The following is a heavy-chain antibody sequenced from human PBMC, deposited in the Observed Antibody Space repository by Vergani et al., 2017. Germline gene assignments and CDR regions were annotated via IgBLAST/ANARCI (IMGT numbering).Heavy chain of an antibody. Sequence: QVQLQVSGPGLVKPSQTLSLTCTVSGGSISSGDYYWSWIRQPPGKGLEWIGYIYYSGSTYYNPSLKSRVTISVDTSKNQFSLKLSSVTAADTAVYYCARNPYCGGDCYSDAFDIWGQGTMVTVSS. CDR3: ARNPYCGGDCYSDAFDI. V-gene: IGHV4-30-4*08. CDR2: IYYSGST. J-gene: IGHJ3*02. D-gene: IGHD2-21*02. CDR1: GGSISSGDYY.